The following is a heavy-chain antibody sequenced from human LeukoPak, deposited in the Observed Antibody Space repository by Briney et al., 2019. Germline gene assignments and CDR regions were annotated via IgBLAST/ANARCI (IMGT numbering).Heavy chain of an antibody. CDR3: ATSSWFGELSYFDY. CDR2: IYYSGST. CDR1: GVSISSGGYY. D-gene: IGHD3-10*01. Sequence: SQTLSLSCTVSGVSISSGGYYWSWMRQHPGEGLEWIGSIYYSGSTYGSTNYNSSLKSRVAISVDTSKNRFSLNLCSVTAADTAVYYCATSSWFGELSYFDYWGQGTLVTVSS. V-gene: IGHV4-31*03. J-gene: IGHJ4*02.